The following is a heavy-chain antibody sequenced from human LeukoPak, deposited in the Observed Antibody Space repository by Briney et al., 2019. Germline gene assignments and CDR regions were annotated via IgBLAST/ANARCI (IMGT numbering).Heavy chain of an antibody. CDR3: ARDLGLSSSSL. CDR1: GFTFSSYA. CDR2: ISYDGSNK. D-gene: IGHD2-2*01. Sequence: GGSLRLSCAASGFTFSSYAMHWVRQAPGKGLEWVAVISYDGSNKYYADSVKDRFTISRDNSKNTLYLQMNSLRAEDTAVYYCARDLGLSSSSLWGQGTLVTVSS. V-gene: IGHV3-30-3*01. J-gene: IGHJ4*02.